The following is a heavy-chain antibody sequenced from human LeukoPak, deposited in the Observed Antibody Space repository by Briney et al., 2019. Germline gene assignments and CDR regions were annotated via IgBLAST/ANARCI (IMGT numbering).Heavy chain of an antibody. J-gene: IGHJ5*02. D-gene: IGHD1-14*01. V-gene: IGHV1-69*02. CDR3: ARLNNHYYHAWFDP. CDR1: GGTFSSYT. Sequence: SVKVSCKASGGTFSSYTISWVRQAPGQGLEWMGRIIPILGIANYAQKFQGRVTITADKSTSTAYMELSSLRSEHTAVYYCARLNNHYYHAWFDPWGQGTLVTVSS. CDR2: IIPILGIA.